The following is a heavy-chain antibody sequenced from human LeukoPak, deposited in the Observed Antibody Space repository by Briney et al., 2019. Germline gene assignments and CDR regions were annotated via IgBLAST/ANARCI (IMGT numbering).Heavy chain of an antibody. J-gene: IGHJ4*02. V-gene: IGHV1-8*03. Sequence: ASVKVSCKASGYTFTSYDINWVRQATGQGLEWMGWMNPNSGNTGYAQKFQGRVTITRNTSISTAYMELSSLRSEDTAVYYCAREARGIVVVPAAIHRFDYWGQGTLVTVSS. CDR1: GYTFTSYD. D-gene: IGHD2-2*01. CDR2: MNPNSGNT. CDR3: AREARGIVVVPAAIHRFDY.